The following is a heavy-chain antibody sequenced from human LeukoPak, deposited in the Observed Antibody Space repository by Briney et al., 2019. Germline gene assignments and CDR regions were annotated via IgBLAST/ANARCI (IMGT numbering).Heavy chain of an antibody. CDR3: ARLNYDFWSGYYSRGYYYYYGMDV. Sequence: GESLKISCKGSGYSFTSYWIGWVRQMPGKGLEWMGIIYPGDSDTRYSPSFRGQVTISADKSISTAYLQWSSLKASDTAMYYCARLNYDFWSGYYSRGYYYYYGMDVWGQGTTVTVSS. J-gene: IGHJ6*02. CDR2: IYPGDSDT. CDR1: GYSFTSYW. V-gene: IGHV5-51*01. D-gene: IGHD3-3*01.